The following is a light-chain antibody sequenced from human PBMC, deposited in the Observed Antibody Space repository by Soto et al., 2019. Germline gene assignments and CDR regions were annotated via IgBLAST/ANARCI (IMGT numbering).Light chain of an antibody. CDR2: DVS. CDR3: SSYTSSSTGV. Sequence: QSVLAQPASVSGSPGQSITISCTGNSSVVGGYNYVSWYQQHPGKAPKLMIYDVSNRPSGVSNRFSGSKSGNTASLTISGLQAEDEADYYCSSYTSSSTGVFGTGTKVTVL. J-gene: IGLJ1*01. CDR1: SSVVGGYNY. V-gene: IGLV2-14*01.